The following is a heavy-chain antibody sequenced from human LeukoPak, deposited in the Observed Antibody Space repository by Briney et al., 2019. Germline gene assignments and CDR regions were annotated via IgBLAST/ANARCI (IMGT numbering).Heavy chain of an antibody. CDR2: ITTGSRTT. CDR3: ARDGVAVAGLYYFDY. CDR1: GFTFNGYW. V-gene: IGHV3-48*01. D-gene: IGHD6-19*01. Sequence: GGSLRLSCAASGFTFNGYWMNWVRQAPGKGLEWVSYITTGSRTTYYADSVKGRFTISRDNAKNSLYLQMNSLRAEDTAVYYCARDGVAVAGLYYFDYWGQGTLVTVSS. J-gene: IGHJ4*02.